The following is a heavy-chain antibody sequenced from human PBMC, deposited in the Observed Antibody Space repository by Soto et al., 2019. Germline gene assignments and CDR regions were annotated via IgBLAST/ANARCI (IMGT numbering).Heavy chain of an antibody. CDR3: ARPLPPGGRAPFSSYY. D-gene: IGHD2-15*01. CDR2: IYPDDSDT. V-gene: IGHV5-51*01. J-gene: IGHJ4*02. CDR1: GYIFTKYW. Sequence: GESLKISCQASGYIFTKYWIACVRQVPGKGLEWMGIIYPDDSDTRYNPTFEGHVTISADKSISTAYLQWSSLKASDTAMYYCARPLPPGGRAPFSSYYWGQGRLVTVSS.